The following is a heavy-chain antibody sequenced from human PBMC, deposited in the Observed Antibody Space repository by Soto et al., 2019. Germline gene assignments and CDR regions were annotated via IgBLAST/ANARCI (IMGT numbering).Heavy chain of an antibody. J-gene: IGHJ6*02. D-gene: IGHD6-19*01. CDR1: GFTFSSYG. V-gene: IGHV3-30*18. CDR3: AKAFFGGWYSYYYGMDV. CDR2: ISYDGSNK. Sequence: QVQLVESGGGVVQPGRSLRLSCAASGFTFSSYGMHWVRQAPGKGLEWVAVISYDGSNKYYADSVKGRFTISRDNSKNTLYLQMNRLRAEDTAVYYCAKAFFGGWYSYYYGMDVWGQGTTVTVSS.